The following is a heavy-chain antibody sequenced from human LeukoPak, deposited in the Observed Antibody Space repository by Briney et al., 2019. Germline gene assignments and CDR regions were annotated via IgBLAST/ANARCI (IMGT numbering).Heavy chain of an antibody. Sequence: VGSLRLSCAASVVAFSGYWMSSGRETPGKGLEWGGNIKQDGSEKYYVYYVKGRFTISRDNATSTQYLQMNSLRAEDTAVSYCARGPQRGAAANYYGMDVWGQGTTVTVSS. D-gene: IGHD2-2*01. J-gene: IGHJ6*02. CDR2: IKQDGSEK. V-gene: IGHV3-7*02. CDR1: VVAFSGYW. CDR3: ARGPQRGAAANYYGMDV.